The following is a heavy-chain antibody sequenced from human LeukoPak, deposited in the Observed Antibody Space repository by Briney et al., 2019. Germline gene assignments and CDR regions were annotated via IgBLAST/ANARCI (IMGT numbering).Heavy chain of an antibody. CDR3: VPHGNFDH. CDR2: IRSSGSTI. J-gene: IGHJ4*02. Sequence: GGSLRRSCAASGCTFRDYYMSWIRQAPGKGLEGVSDIRSSGSTIHYADSVKGRCTISRDNAKNSRELQMNSMRAEDTAVYYCVPHGNFDHWGQGPLVTVAS. D-gene: IGHD4-17*01. CDR1: GCTFRDYY. V-gene: IGHV3-11*04.